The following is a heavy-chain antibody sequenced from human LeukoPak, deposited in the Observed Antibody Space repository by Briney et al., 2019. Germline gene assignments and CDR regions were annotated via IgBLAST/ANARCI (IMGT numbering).Heavy chain of an antibody. D-gene: IGHD3-3*01. CDR1: GGSFSGYY. CDR3: ARVGRFLNWFDP. V-gene: IGHV4-34*01. Sequence: PSETLSLTCAVYGGSFSGYYWSWIRQPPGKGLEWVGEINHSGSTNYNPSLKSRVTISVDTSKNQFSLKLNSVTAADTAVYYCARVGRFLNWFDPWGQGTLVTVSS. CDR2: INHSGST. J-gene: IGHJ5*02.